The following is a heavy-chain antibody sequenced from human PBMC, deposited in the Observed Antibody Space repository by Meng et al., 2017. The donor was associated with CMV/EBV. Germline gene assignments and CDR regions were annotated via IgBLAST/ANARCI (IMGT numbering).Heavy chain of an antibody. J-gene: IGHJ4*02. CDR2: IYTGGSA. Sequence: GGSLRLSCAASGCTVSNNFMSWVRQAPGEGLEYVSTIYTGGSASYADSLEGRFTISRDISKNTVFLQMNSLRADDTALYYCVRDVRDWGQGTLVTVSS. V-gene: IGHV3-66*02. CDR3: VRDVRD. CDR1: GCTVSNNF.